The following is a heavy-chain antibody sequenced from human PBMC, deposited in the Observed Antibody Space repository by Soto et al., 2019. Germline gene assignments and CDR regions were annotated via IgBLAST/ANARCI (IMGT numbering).Heavy chain of an antibody. CDR1: GFTFSDYG. J-gene: IGHJ4*02. V-gene: IGHV3-33*01. D-gene: IGHD6-19*01. CDR3: ASGHVYYESGWYSDY. Sequence: QVQLVESGGGVVQPGRSLRLSCEASGFTFSDYGMHWVRQAPGKGLEWVAAIWSDGSSEYYADSVKGRFTISRDNSKDTLFLQRSSLRADDTAVYFCASGHVYYESGWYSDYWGQGTLVTVSS. CDR2: IWSDGSSE.